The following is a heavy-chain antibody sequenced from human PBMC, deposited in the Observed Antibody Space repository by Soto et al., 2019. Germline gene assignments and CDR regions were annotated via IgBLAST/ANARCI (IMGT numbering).Heavy chain of an antibody. V-gene: IGHV1-69*13. CDR3: AKETGNAFLGFFDS. D-gene: IGHD3-3*01. CDR2: INPLFRTA. J-gene: IGHJ4*02. CDR1: GDTASNYV. Sequence: GASVKVSCKAFGDTASNYVISWLRQAPGQGLEWMGGINPLFRTANYPPKFQGRVTITADESTSTAFMELSSLRSEDTAVYYCAKETGNAFLGFFDSWGQGTLVTVSS.